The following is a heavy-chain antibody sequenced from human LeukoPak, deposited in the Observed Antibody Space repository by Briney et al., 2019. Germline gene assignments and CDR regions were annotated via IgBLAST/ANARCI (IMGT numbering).Heavy chain of an antibody. V-gene: IGHV1-69*05. J-gene: IGHJ4*02. Sequence: SVNVSCKTSGYSFTDYAITWVRQVRGQGLEWMGGIIPIFGTANYAQKFQGRVTITTDESTSTAYMELSSLRSEDTAVYYCARDAGYCSSTSCSLYYFDYWGQGTLVTVSS. CDR3: ARDAGYCSSTSCSLYYFDY. CDR1: GYSFTDYA. CDR2: IIPIFGTA. D-gene: IGHD2-2*01.